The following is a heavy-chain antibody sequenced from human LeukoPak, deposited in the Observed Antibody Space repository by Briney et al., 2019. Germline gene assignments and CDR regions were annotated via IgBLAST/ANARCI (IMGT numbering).Heavy chain of an antibody. V-gene: IGHV3-23*01. CDR2: GSSSGGRT. D-gene: IGHD1-14*01. CDR1: GFTFNNDA. Sequence: GGSLILSCASSGFTFNNDAMRVGRRAPGKRLEGVAVGSSSGGRTYYADAVKGRFTVSRDNSKNTVYLQMNGLRAEDTAIYYCAKDLNAAWDHTPPVDYWGQGTLVTVSS. CDR3: AKDLNAAWDHTPPVDY. J-gene: IGHJ4*02.